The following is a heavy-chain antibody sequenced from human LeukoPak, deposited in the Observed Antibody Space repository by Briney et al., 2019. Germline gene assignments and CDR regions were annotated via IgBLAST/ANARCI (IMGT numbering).Heavy chain of an antibody. D-gene: IGHD1-1*01. CDR3: ARKGNGALDI. Sequence: GGSLRLSCAASGFTFSSYWMSWVRQAPGKGLEWVSDISDTGGSTNYVGSAKGRFTISRDNSKNTLHLHMNSLRVEDTAVYYCARKGNGALDIWGQGTMVTVSS. CDR1: GFTFSSYW. V-gene: IGHV3-23*01. J-gene: IGHJ3*02. CDR2: ISDTGGST.